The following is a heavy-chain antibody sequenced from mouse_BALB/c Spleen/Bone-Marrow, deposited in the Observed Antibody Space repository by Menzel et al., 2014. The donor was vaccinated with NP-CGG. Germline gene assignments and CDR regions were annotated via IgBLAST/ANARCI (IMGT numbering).Heavy chain of an antibody. CDR3: ARQRDYDSFDY. CDR2: ISSGGSYT. CDR1: GFTFSNYG. J-gene: IGHJ2*01. V-gene: IGHV5-6*01. D-gene: IGHD2-4*01. Sequence: EVQVVESGGDLVKPGGSLKPSCAASGFTFSNYGMSWVRQTPDKRLEWVATISSGGSYTYYPDSVKGRFTISRDNAKNTLYLQMSSLKSEDTAMYYCARQRDYDSFDYWGQTPTPTVSS.